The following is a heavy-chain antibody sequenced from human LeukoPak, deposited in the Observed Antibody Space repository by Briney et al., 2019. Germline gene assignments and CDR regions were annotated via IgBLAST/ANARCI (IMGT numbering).Heavy chain of an antibody. CDR3: ARVPAAIFLDCWFDP. Sequence: ASVEVSCKAYGYTFTSYGISWVRQAPGQGLEWMGWISAYNGNTNYAQKFQGRVTLTTDTSTNTAYMELRSLRSDDTAVYYCARVPAAIFLDCWFDPWGQGTPVTVSS. J-gene: IGHJ5*02. V-gene: IGHV1-18*01. CDR2: ISAYNGNT. CDR1: GYTFTSYG. D-gene: IGHD2-2*01.